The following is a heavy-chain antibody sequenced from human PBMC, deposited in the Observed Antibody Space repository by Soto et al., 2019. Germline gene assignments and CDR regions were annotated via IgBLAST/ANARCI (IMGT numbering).Heavy chain of an antibody. J-gene: IGHJ6*03. V-gene: IGHV3-21*01. CDR2: INYKSHI. D-gene: IGHD3-10*01. Sequence: EVQLVESGGGLVKPGGSLRLSCAASGFTFSSYSMNWVRQAPGKGLEWVSSINYKSHIDYADSVKGRFTISRDNAKNSLYQQMNSLRAEDTAVYFCARDLIYAGYYYYMDVWGIGTTVTVSS. CDR3: ARDLIYAGYYYYMDV. CDR1: GFTFSSYS.